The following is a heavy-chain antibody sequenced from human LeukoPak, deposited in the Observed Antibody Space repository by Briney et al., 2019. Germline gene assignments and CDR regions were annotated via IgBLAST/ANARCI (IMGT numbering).Heavy chain of an antibody. CDR2: INPNSGGT. CDR1: GYTFTGYY. CDR3: ARIYSGSYRGPFDY. V-gene: IGHV1-2*02. Sequence: ASVKVSCKASGYTFTGYYMHWVRQAPGQGLEWMGWINPNSGGTNYAQKFQGRVTMTRDTSISIAYMELSRLRSDDTAVYYCARIYSGSYRGPFDYWGQGTLVTVSS. J-gene: IGHJ4*02. D-gene: IGHD1-26*01.